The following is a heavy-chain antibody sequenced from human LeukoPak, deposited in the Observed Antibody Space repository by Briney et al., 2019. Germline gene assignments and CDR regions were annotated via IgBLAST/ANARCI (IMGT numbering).Heavy chain of an antibody. CDR3: ARTGEMATTNNWFDP. V-gene: IGHV1-8*01. CDR2: MNPNSGNT. Sequence: ASVKVSCKASGYTFTSYDINWVRQATGQGLEWMGWMNPNSGNTGYAQKFQGRVTMTRNTSISTAYMELSSLRSEDTAVYYCARTGEMATTNNWFDPWGQGTLVTVSS. CDR1: GYTFTSYD. J-gene: IGHJ5*02. D-gene: IGHD5-24*01.